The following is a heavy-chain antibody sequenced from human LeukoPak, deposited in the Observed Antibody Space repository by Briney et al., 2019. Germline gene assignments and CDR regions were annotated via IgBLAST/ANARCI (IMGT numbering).Heavy chain of an antibody. D-gene: IGHD3-3*01. CDR3: ARGPAIFGVVHNWFDP. CDR2: INHSGST. Sequence: SETLSLTCAVSGGSISSSNWWSWVRQPPGKGLEWIGEINHSGSTNYNPSLKSRVTISVDTSKNQFSLKLSSVTAADTAVYYCARGPAIFGVVHNWFDPWGQGTLVTVSS. J-gene: IGHJ5*02. CDR1: GGSISSSNW. V-gene: IGHV4-4*02.